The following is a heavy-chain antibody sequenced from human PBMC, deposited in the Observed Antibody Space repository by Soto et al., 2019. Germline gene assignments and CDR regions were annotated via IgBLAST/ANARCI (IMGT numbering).Heavy chain of an antibody. CDR3: ARDSYGGDY. Sequence: GGSLRLSCAASGFTFSFYNMNWVRQAPGKGLEWVSSITSSSSSIYYADSVKGRFTISRDNAKNSLYLQMNSLRAEDTAVYYCARDSYGGDYWGQGTLVTVSS. CDR1: GFTFSFYN. V-gene: IGHV3-21*01. CDR2: ITSSSSSI. D-gene: IGHD2-8*01. J-gene: IGHJ4*02.